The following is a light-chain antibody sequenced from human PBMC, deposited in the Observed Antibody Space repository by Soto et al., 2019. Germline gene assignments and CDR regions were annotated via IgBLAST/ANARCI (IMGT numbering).Light chain of an antibody. V-gene: IGKV1-33*01. CDR3: QQYDSLPFT. Sequence: DIQITQSPSSLSASVGDSVAITCRASQDISNFLNWYQQTPGKAPKLLTYDASDLETVVPSRFSGTGSGTDFTFTISNVQPEDTATYYCQQYDSLPFTCGPGTKGDIK. CDR2: DAS. J-gene: IGKJ3*01. CDR1: QDISNF.